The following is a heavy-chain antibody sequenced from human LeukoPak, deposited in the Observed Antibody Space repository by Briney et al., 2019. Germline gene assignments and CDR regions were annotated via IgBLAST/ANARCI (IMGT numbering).Heavy chain of an antibody. V-gene: IGHV1-18*01. CDR3: ARYSSGWYDSMYYFDY. Sequence: ASVKVSCKASGYTFTSYGISWVRQAPGQGLEWTGWISAYNGNTNYAQKLQGRVTMTTDTSTSTAYMELRSLRSDDTAVYYCARYSSGWYDSMYYFDYWGQGTLVTVSS. CDR1: GYTFTSYG. CDR2: ISAYNGNT. J-gene: IGHJ4*02. D-gene: IGHD6-19*01.